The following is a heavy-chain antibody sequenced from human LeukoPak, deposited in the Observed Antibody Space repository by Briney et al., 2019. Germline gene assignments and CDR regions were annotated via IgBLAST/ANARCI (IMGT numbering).Heavy chain of an antibody. D-gene: IGHD3-10*01. CDR3: ARRGWNTELFEY. J-gene: IGHJ4*02. CDR1: GFTFSTYS. CDR2: ISSSSSTI. V-gene: IGHV3-48*01. Sequence: GGSLRLSCAASGFTFSTYSMNWVRQAPGKGLEWVSYISSSSSTIYYADSVKGRFTISRDDSKSIAYLQMNSLKTEDTAVYYCARRGWNTELFEYWGQGTLVTVSS.